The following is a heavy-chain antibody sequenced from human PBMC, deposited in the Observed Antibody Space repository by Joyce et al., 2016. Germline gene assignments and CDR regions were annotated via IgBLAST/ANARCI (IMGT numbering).Heavy chain of an antibody. J-gene: IGHJ4*02. CDR2: INRGGSST. CDR1: GLTFSSYW. CDR3: ARLRRWSGPSNC. D-gene: IGHD4-23*01. Sequence: EVQLVESGGGLVQPGGSLRLSCAASGLTFSSYWMYWVRKAPGKGLVRVSRINRGGSSTTYADSVKGRFTISRDNAKNTRYLQMISLRAEDTAVYYCARLRRWSGPSNCWGQGTLVTVSS. V-gene: IGHV3-74*03.